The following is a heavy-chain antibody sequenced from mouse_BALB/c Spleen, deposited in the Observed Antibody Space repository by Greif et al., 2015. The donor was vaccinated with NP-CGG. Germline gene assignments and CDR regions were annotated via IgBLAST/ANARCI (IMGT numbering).Heavy chain of an antibody. Sequence: EVKVVESGGGLVRPGGSLRLSCATSGFTFSDFYMEWVRQPPGKRLEWIAASRNKANDYTTEYSASVKGRFIVSRDTSQSILYLQMNALRAEDTAIYYCARDYYGSSYWYFDVWGAGTTVTVSS. CDR1: GFTFSDFY. CDR3: ARDYYGSSYWYFDV. CDR2: SRNKANDYTT. D-gene: IGHD1-1*01. V-gene: IGHV7-1*02. J-gene: IGHJ1*01.